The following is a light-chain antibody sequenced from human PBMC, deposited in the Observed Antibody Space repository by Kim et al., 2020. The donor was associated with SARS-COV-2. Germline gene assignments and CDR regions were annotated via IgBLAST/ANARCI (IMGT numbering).Light chain of an antibody. Sequence: SSELTQDPAVSVALGQTVRITCQGDSLRTYYATWYQQKSGQAPVLVFYGKDKRPSGISDRFSGSSSGNTASLTITGAQAADEADYYCESRDSRRSVVFGGGTKVTVL. V-gene: IGLV3-19*01. CDR2: GKD. CDR3: ESRDSRRSVV. CDR1: SLRTYY. J-gene: IGLJ2*01.